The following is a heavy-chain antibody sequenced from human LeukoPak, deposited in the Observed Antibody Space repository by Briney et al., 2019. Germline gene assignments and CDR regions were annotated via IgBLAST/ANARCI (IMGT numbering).Heavy chain of an antibody. CDR2: IYSGGGT. D-gene: IGHD3-10*01. CDR1: GFTVSTNY. Sequence: GGSLRLSCAASGFTVSTNYMSWVRQAPGKGLEWVSVIYSGGGTYYADSVKGRFTISRDNSKNTLYLQMNILRAEDTAVYYCAREREGVRSAFDIWGQGTMVTVS. J-gene: IGHJ3*02. CDR3: AREREGVRSAFDI. V-gene: IGHV3-53*01.